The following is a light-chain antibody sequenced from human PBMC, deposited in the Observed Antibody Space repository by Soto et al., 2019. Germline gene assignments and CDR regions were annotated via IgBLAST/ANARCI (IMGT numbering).Light chain of an antibody. Sequence: QSVLTQPASVSGSPGQSIMISCIGTSSDVDDYNYVSWYQHHPGKAPKLMIYEVSNRPSGVSNRFSGSKSGNTASLTISGLQAEDEADYYCSSYTASSPWVFGGGTKLTV. CDR3: SSYTASSPWV. J-gene: IGLJ3*02. V-gene: IGLV2-14*01. CDR2: EVS. CDR1: SSDVDDYNY.